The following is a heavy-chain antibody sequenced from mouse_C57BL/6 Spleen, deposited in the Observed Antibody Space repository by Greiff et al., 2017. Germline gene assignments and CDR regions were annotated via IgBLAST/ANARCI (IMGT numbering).Heavy chain of an antibody. V-gene: IGHV1-39*01. CDR3: AKRGAQAPLFGYAMDY. CDR2: INPNYGTT. J-gene: IGHJ4*01. CDR1: GYSFTDYN. Sequence: EVKLQESGPELVKPGASVKISCKASGYSFTDYNMNWVKQSNGKSLEWIGVINPNYGTTSYNQKFKGKATLTVDQSSSTAYMQLNSLTSEDSAVYYCAKRGAQAPLFGYAMDYWGQGTSVTVSS. D-gene: IGHD3-2*02.